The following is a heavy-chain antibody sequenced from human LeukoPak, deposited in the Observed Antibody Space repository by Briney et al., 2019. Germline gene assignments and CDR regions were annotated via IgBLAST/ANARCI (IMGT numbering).Heavy chain of an antibody. D-gene: IGHD2-2*02. CDR3: ARTKYTAEYFQY. Sequence: GGSLRLSCAASGFTFSSYWMSWVRQAPGKGLEWVANIKQDGSETYYVDSVKGRFTISRDNARNSLYLQMNSLRAEDAAVYYCARTKYTAEYFQYWGQGTLVTVSS. V-gene: IGHV3-7*01. CDR1: GFTFSSYW. CDR2: IKQDGSET. J-gene: IGHJ1*01.